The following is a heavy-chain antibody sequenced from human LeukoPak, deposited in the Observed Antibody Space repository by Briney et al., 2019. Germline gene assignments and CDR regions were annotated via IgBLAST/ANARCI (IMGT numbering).Heavy chain of an antibody. J-gene: IGHJ4*02. V-gene: IGHV3-21*01. D-gene: IGHD2/OR15-2a*01. CDR1: GFTFSSYS. CDR3: ASSPLLPYYFDY. Sequence: GGSLRLSCAASGFTFSSYSMNWVRQAPGKGLEWVSSISSSSSYIYYADSVKGRFTISRDNAKNSLYLQMNSPRAEDTAVYYCASSPLLPYYFDYWGQGTLVTVSS. CDR2: ISSSSSYI.